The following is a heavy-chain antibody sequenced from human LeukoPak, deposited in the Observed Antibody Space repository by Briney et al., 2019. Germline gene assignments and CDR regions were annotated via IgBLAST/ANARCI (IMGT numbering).Heavy chain of an antibody. J-gene: IGHJ4*02. CDR1: GGSISSYY. D-gene: IGHD3-22*01. V-gene: IGHV4-59*01. CDR3: ARNLMGYYDSSGYPKYYFDY. Sequence: SETLSLTCTVSGGSISSYYWSWIRQPPGKGLEWIGYIYYSGSTNYNPSLKSRVTISVGTSKNQFSLKLSSVTAADTAVYYCARNLMGYYDSSGYPKYYFDYWGQGTLVTVSS. CDR2: IYYSGST.